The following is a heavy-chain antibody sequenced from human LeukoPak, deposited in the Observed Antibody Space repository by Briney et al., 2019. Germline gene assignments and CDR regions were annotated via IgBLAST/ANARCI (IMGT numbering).Heavy chain of an antibody. D-gene: IGHD2-2*01. V-gene: IGHV1-69*06. CDR3: ARGNEGRYCSSTSCYLNWFDP. Sequence: SVKVSCKASGGTFSSYAVSWVRQAPGQGLEWMGGIIPIFGTANYAQKFQGRVTITADKSTSTAYMELSSLRSEDTAVYYCARGNEGRYCSSTSCYLNWFDPWGQGTLVTVSS. CDR2: IIPIFGTA. J-gene: IGHJ5*02. CDR1: GGTFSSYA.